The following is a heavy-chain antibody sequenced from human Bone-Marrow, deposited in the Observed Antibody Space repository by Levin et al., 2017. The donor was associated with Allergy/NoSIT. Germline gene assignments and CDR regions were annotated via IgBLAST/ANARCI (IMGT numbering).Heavy chain of an antibody. CDR1: GFSFSNYG. V-gene: IGHV3-33*01. CDR2: IWNDGRYE. Sequence: GGSLRLSCAASGFSFSNYGMHWVRQAPGKGMEWVAVIWNDGRYEHYADSLKGRFTISRDNSKNTLDLQMNSLRADDTAVYYCTRDGRRQYWYFDLWGRGTLVTVSS. J-gene: IGHJ2*01. CDR3: TRDGRRQYWYFDL. D-gene: IGHD1-1*01.